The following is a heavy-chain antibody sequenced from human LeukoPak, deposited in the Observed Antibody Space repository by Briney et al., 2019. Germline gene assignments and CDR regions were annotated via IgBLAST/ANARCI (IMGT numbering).Heavy chain of an antibody. Sequence: SETLSLTCAVYGGSFSGYYWSWIRQPPGKGLEWIGSIYHSGSTYYNPSLKSRVTISVDTSKNQFSLKLSSVTAADTAVYYCARVHYDFWSGYYLHYYYYYMDVWGKGTTVTVSS. CDR1: GGSFSGYY. CDR2: IYHSGST. D-gene: IGHD3-3*01. CDR3: ARVHYDFWSGYYLHYYYYYMDV. V-gene: IGHV4-34*01. J-gene: IGHJ6*03.